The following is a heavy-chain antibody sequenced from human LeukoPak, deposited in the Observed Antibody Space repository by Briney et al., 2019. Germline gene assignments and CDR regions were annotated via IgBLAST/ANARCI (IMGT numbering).Heavy chain of an antibody. CDR2: IRYDGSNK. CDR1: GFTFSSYG. J-gene: IGHJ4*02. Sequence: PGGSLRLSCAASGFTFSSYGMHWVRQAPGKGLEWVAFIRYDGSNKYYADSVKGRFTISRDNSKNTLYLQMDSLRAEDTAVYYCAKVGLLWFGELLPAPYFDYWGQGTLVTVSS. D-gene: IGHD3-10*01. V-gene: IGHV3-30*02. CDR3: AKVGLLWFGELLPAPYFDY.